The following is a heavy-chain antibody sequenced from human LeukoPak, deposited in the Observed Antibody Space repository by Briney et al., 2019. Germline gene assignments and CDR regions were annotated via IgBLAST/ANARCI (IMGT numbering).Heavy chain of an antibody. Sequence: PSETLSLTCTVSGGSISSSSYYWGWIRQPPGKGLEWIGSIYYSGSTYYNPSLKSRVTISVDTSKNQFSLKLSSVTAADTAVYYCACSRTGGYDYWGQGTLVTVSS. J-gene: IGHJ4*02. V-gene: IGHV4-39*07. CDR2: IYYSGST. CDR1: GGSISSSSYY. D-gene: IGHD7-27*01. CDR3: ACSRTGGYDY.